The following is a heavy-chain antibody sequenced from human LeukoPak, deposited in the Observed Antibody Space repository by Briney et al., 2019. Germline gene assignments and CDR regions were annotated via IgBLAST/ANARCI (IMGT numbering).Heavy chain of an antibody. J-gene: IGHJ1*01. CDR1: GGSFSGYY. CDR2: ISYSGDT. V-gene: IGHV4-59*01. Sequence: SETLSLTCAVYGGSFSGYYWSWVRQPPGKGLEWIGYISYSGDTKYNPSLKSRLSMSVDTSKNQCSLMRTSVTAADTAVYYCARGSGWYPDWGQGTLVTVSS. CDR3: ARGSGWYPD. D-gene: IGHD6-19*01.